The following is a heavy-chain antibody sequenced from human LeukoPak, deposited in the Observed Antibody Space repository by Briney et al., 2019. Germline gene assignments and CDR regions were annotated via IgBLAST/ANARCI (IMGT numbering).Heavy chain of an antibody. D-gene: IGHD2-15*01. CDR3: AGSPLSGVAPGFDY. J-gene: IGHJ4*02. CDR2: IWSDGSYK. V-gene: IGHV3-33*01. Sequence: GRSLRLSCAASGFTFNTFGMHWVRQAPGKGLEWVAVIWSDGSYKYYADSVKGRFTISRDDSKNTLYLEMNSLRAEDTAVYYCAGSPLSGVAPGFDYWGQGTLVTVSS. CDR1: GFTFNTFG.